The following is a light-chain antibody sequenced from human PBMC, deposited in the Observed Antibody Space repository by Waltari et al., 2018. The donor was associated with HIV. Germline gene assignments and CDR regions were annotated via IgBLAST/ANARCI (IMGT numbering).Light chain of an antibody. V-gene: IGKV1-8*01. J-gene: IGKJ3*01. Sequence: IRLTQSPSSFSASTGDKVTITCRASQGIGTYLAWYQQQPGRAPKLLIYGTSSLQRGVPPRFSGSRSGTDFTLTISCLQSEDSANYYCQQYYSYPFTFGPGTKVDIK. CDR2: GTS. CDR3: QQYYSYPFT. CDR1: QGIGTY.